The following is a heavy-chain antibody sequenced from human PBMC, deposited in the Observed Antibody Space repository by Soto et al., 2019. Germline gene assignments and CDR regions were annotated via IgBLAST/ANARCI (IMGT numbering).Heavy chain of an antibody. J-gene: IGHJ1*01. V-gene: IGHV4-34*01. D-gene: IGHD3-16*02. CDR2: INHSGST. CDR1: GGSFSGYY. CDR3: ARGPMPPNYDYIWGTSRPIYFQH. Sequence: SETLSLTCAVYGGSFSGYYWSWIRPPPGEGVEWIGEINHSGSTNYNPSLKRRVTISVDTFKKQFSLKMSSVTAADTAVYYCARGPMPPNYDYIWGTSRPIYFQHWGQGTLVTVSS.